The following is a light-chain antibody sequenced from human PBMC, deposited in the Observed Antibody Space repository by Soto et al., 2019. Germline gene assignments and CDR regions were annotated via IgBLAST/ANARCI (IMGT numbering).Light chain of an antibody. CDR1: QSISSH. CDR3: QQSYSPLLT. V-gene: IGKV1-39*01. CDR2: ATS. J-gene: IGKJ3*01. Sequence: DIQMTQSPSSMSASVGDRVTITCRASQSISSHLSWYQQKPGKAPKLLIYATSSLERGVPSRFSGSGSGTDFTLTISSLQREDLATYYCQQSYSPLLTFGPGTKVDIK.